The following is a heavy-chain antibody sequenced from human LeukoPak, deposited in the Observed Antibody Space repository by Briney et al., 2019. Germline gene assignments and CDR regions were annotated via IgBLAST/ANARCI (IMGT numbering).Heavy chain of an antibody. CDR2: IYTSEST. Sequence: SETLSLTCSVSGGSISSSNYYWSWIRQPAGKGLEWIGRIYTSESTNYNPSLKSRVTISVDTSKNQFSLNLSSVTAADTAVYYCAREGGYSYGDAPLHFDYWGRGTLVTVSS. CDR3: AREGGYSYGDAPLHFDY. V-gene: IGHV4-61*02. J-gene: IGHJ4*02. D-gene: IGHD5-18*01. CDR1: GGSISSSNYY.